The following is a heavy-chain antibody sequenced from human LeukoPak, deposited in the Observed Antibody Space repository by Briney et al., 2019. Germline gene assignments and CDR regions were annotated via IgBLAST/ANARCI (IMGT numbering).Heavy chain of an antibody. CDR3: AKTSYGARRAFDI. J-gene: IGHJ3*02. V-gene: IGHV3-21*01. D-gene: IGHD3-16*01. CDR1: GFTFSSYS. Sequence: GGSLRLSCAASGFTFSSYSMNWVRQAPGKGLEWVSSISSSSSYIYYADSVKGRFTISRDNAKNSLYLQMNSLRAEDTAVYYCAKTSYGARRAFDIWGQGTMVTVSS. CDR2: ISSSSSYI.